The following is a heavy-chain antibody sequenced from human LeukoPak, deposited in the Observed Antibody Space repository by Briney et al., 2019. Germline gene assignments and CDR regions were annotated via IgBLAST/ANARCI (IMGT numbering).Heavy chain of an antibody. CDR2: ISSSSSYI. CDR1: GFTFSSYS. J-gene: IGHJ4*02. D-gene: IGHD6-19*01. V-gene: IGHV3-21*04. Sequence: PGGSLRLSCAASGFTFSSYSMNWVRQAPGKGPEWVSSISSSSSYIYYADSVKGRFTISRDNAKNSLYLQMNSLRAEDTAVYYCAKDSPRIAVAGILDYWGQGTLVTVSS. CDR3: AKDSPRIAVAGILDY.